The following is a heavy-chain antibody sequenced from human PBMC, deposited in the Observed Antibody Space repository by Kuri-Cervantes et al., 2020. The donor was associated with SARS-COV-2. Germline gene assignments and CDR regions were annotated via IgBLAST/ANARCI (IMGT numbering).Heavy chain of an antibody. CDR3: ARHYYGSGSYVANENWFDP. CDR2: ISSSSSTI. V-gene: IGHV3-48*04. J-gene: IGHJ5*02. Sequence: LSLTCAASGFTFSSYSMNWVRQAPGKGLEWVSYISSSSSTIYYADSVKGRFTISRDNAKNSLYLQMNSLRAEDTAVYYCARHYYGSGSYVANENWFDPWGQGTLVTVSS. CDR1: GFTFSSYS. D-gene: IGHD3-10*01.